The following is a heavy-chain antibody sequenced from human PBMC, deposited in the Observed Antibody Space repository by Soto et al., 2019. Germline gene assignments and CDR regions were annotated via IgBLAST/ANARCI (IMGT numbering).Heavy chain of an antibody. CDR3: QGRDF. CDR2: INDSGNT. V-gene: IGHV4-34*01. Sequence: GGIRQSPAKGLEWIGEINDSGNTYYNPSFKSRLTISVDTSTSQISLRLTSVTAADLPAYYCQGRDFRGQPPRVTV. J-gene: IGHJ1*01.